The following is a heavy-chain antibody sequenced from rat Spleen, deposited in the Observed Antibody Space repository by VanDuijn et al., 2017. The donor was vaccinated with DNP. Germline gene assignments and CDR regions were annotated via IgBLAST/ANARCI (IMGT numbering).Heavy chain of an antibody. V-gene: IGHV3-1*01. CDR3: ASYYYDGYYAMDA. D-gene: IGHD1-12*02. CDR1: GFSITSHY. CDR2: ISYSGST. Sequence: EVQLQESGPGLVKPSQSLSLTCSVTGFSITSHYWGWIRKFPGNKMEWVGHISYSGSTSYNPSLKSRISITRDTSKNQFFLQLNSVTTEDTATYYCASYYYDGYYAMDAWGQGTSVTVSS. J-gene: IGHJ4*01.